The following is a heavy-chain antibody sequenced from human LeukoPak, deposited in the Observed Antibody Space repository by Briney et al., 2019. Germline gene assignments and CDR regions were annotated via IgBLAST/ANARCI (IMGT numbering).Heavy chain of an antibody. CDR3: ARDKDFGFDY. Sequence: GGYLRLSCAASGFTFSSFSMNWVRPAPGKGLAWVSYISTSSGTISYADSVKGRFTISRDDAKNSLYVQINNLRDEDTAVYYCARDKDFGFDYWGQGTLVTV. CDR1: GFTFSSFS. V-gene: IGHV3-48*02. CDR2: ISTSSGTI. D-gene: IGHD3-10*01. J-gene: IGHJ4*02.